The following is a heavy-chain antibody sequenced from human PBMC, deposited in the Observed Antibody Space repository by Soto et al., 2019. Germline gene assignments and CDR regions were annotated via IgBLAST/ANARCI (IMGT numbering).Heavy chain of an antibody. CDR1: GFTFSSYS. Sequence: EVQLVESGGGLVQPGGSLRLSCAASGFTFSSYSMNWVRQAPGKGLEWVSYISSSSSTIYYADSVKGRFTISRDNAKNSLYLHMNSLRAEDTAVYYCTRDYYGSGSLDVWGKGTTVTVSS. J-gene: IGHJ6*04. V-gene: IGHV3-48*01. CDR2: ISSSSSTI. D-gene: IGHD3-10*01. CDR3: TRDYYGSGSLDV.